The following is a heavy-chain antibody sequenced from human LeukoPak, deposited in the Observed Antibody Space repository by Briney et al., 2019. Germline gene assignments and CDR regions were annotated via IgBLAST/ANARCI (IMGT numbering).Heavy chain of an antibody. CDR1: GYTFTSYD. V-gene: IGHV1-2*02. J-gene: IGHJ4*02. Sequence: ASVKVSCKASGYTFTSYDINWVRQATGQGLEWMGWMNPNSGGTDYAQKFQGRVTMTRDTSINTAYMELSRLRSDDTAVYYCARDRAMDYWGQGTLVTVSS. CDR2: MNPNSGGT. CDR3: ARDRAMDY.